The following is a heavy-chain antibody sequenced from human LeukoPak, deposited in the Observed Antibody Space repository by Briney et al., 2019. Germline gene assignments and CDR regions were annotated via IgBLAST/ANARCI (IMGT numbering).Heavy chain of an antibody. J-gene: IGHJ4*02. CDR1: GGSISSSSYY. CDR3: ARLPSSSGWGFDY. CDR2: IYYSGST. Sequence: SETLSLTCTVSGGSISSSSYYWGWIRQPPGKGLEWIGSIYYSGSTYYNPSLKSRVTISVDTSKNQFSLKLSSVTAADTAVYYCARLPSSSGWGFDYWGQGTPVTVSS. V-gene: IGHV4-39*01. D-gene: IGHD6-19*01.